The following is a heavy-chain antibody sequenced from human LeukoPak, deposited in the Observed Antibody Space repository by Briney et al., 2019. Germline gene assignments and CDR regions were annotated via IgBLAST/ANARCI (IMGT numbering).Heavy chain of an antibody. CDR1: GFTFSSYG. Sequence: GGSLRLSCAASGFTFSSYGMHWVRQAPGKGLECVALISDDGRKKFYADSVKDRFTISRDDSKNTLYLQMSSLRAEDTAMYYCARWNGDFLTGYYLDDWGQGTLVTVSS. V-gene: IGHV3-30*03. D-gene: IGHD3-9*01. J-gene: IGHJ4*02. CDR3: ARWNGDFLTGYYLDD. CDR2: ISDDGRKK.